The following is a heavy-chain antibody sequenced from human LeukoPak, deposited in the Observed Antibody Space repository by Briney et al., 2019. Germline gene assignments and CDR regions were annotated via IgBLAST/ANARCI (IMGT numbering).Heavy chain of an antibody. V-gene: IGHV4-59*08. CDR2: IYYSGST. D-gene: IGHD6-19*01. CDR3: ARLSYSNLYSSGWHFDY. J-gene: IGHJ4*02. CDR1: GGSISSYY. Sequence: SETLSLTCTVSGGSISSYYWSWIRQPPGKRLEWIGYIYYSGSTNYNPSLKSRVTISVDTSKNQFSLKLSSVTAADTAVYYCARLSYSNLYSSGWHFDYWGQGTLVTVSS.